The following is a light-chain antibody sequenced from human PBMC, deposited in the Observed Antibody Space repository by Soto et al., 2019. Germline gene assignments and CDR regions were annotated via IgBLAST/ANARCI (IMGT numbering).Light chain of an antibody. CDR2: GAS. J-gene: IGKJ1*01. Sequence: EIIMTQSPATLTVSPGEGATLSCRASQSVSSNLAWYQQRPGQAPRLLIYGASTRATGIPARFSGGGSGTEFTLTISSLQSEDFAIYYCQRQSNWPRTFGQGTK. CDR1: QSVSSN. V-gene: IGKV3-15*01. CDR3: QRQSNWPRT.